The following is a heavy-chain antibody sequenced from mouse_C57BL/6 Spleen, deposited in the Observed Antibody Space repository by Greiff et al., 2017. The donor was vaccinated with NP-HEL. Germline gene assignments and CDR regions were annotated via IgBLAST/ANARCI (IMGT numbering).Heavy chain of an antibody. Sequence: EVQVVESGGGLVKPGVSLKLSCAASGFTFSDYGMHWVRQAPEKGLAWVAYISIGSITIYYADTVKGRFTISRANAKNTLFLQMTSLRPEDTAMYYWGRRGKSYGSGYDYWSKGTTRTVSS. CDR1: GFTFSDYG. CDR2: ISIGSITI. J-gene: IGHJ2*01. V-gene: IGHV5-17*01. CDR3: GRRGKSYGSGYDY. D-gene: IGHD1-1*01.